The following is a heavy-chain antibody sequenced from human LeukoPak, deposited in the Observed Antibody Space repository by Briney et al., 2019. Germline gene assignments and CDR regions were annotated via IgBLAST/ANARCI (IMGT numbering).Heavy chain of an antibody. D-gene: IGHD4-11*01. Sequence: ASVKVSCKASGYTFTSYDINWVRQATGQGLEWMGWMNPNSGGTNYAQKFQGRVTMTRDTSISTAYMELRSLRSDDTAVYYCARYSNYLDYWGQGTLVTVSS. CDR1: GYTFTSYD. J-gene: IGHJ4*02. V-gene: IGHV1-2*02. CDR3: ARYSNYLDY. CDR2: MNPNSGGT.